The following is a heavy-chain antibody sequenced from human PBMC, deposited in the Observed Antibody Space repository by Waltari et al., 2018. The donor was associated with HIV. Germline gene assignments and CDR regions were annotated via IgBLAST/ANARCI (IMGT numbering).Heavy chain of an antibody. J-gene: IGHJ4*02. V-gene: IGHV3-7*01. CDR2: IKQDGSEK. Sequence: EVQLVESGGGLVQPGGSLRLSCAASGFTFSSYWMSWVRQAPGKGLEWVANIKQDGSEKYYVDSVKGRFTISRDNAKNSLYLQMNSLRAEDTAVYYCAREEVEMATITFDYWGQGTLVTVSS. CDR3: AREEVEMATITFDY. CDR1: GFTFSSYW. D-gene: IGHD5-12*01.